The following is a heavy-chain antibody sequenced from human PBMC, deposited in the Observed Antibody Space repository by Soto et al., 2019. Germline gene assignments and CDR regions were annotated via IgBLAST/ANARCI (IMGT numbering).Heavy chain of an antibody. CDR2: ISGSGGST. J-gene: IGHJ4*02. CDR1: GFTFSSYA. Sequence: EVQLLESGGGLVQPGGSLRLSCVASGFTFSSYAMTWVRQAPGKGLEWVSTISGSGGSTYYADSVKGRFTISRDNSKNTLYLQMNSLRAEDSALYYCAKTRYDSSGFRDYFDYWGQGTLVTVSS. CDR3: AKTRYDSSGFRDYFDY. V-gene: IGHV3-23*01. D-gene: IGHD3-22*01.